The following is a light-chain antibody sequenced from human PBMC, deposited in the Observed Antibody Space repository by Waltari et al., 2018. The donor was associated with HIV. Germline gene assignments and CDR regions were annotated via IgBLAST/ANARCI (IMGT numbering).Light chain of an antibody. CDR2: SNN. V-gene: IGLV1-47*02. CDR1: KSYGDNY. J-gene: IGLJ3*02. Sequence: QSVLTQPPSVSGTPGPRVTISCSGSKSYGDNYVYCYQQFPGTAPKLLIQSNNQRPSGVPDRFSGSKSGTSASLGISGLRSEDEADYYCAVWNDRLNAEVFGGGTKLTVL. CDR3: AVWNDRLNAEV.